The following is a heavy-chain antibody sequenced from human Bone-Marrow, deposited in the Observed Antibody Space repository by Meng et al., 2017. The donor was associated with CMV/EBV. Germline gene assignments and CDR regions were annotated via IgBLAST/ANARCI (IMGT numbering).Heavy chain of an antibody. D-gene: IGHD4-23*01. J-gene: IGHJ4*02. V-gene: IGHV1-2*02. CDR2: INPNSGGT. CDR3: ARGAYYGGNSKVFYY. Sequence: ASVKVSCKASGYTFTGYYMHWARQAPGQGLEWMGWINPNSGGTNYAQKFQGRVTMTRDTSISTAYMELSRLRSDDTAVYYCARGAYYGGNSKVFYYGGQGTLVTVSS. CDR1: GYTFTGYY.